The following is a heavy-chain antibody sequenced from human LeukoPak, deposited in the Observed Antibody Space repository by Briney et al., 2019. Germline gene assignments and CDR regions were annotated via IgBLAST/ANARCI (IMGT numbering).Heavy chain of an antibody. CDR3: AKDLGELRLYYFDY. V-gene: IGHV3-74*01. CDR1: GFTFSSYW. D-gene: IGHD3-16*01. CDR2: INSDGSST. J-gene: IGHJ4*02. Sequence: GGSLRLSCAASGFTFSSYWMHWVRHAPGKGLVWVSRINSDGSSTSYADSVKGRFTISRDNAKNTLYLQMNSLRAEDTAVYYCAKDLGELRLYYFDYWGQGTLVTVSS.